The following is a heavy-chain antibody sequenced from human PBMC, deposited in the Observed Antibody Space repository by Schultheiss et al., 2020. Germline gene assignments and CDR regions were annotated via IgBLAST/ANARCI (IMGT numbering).Heavy chain of an antibody. D-gene: IGHD4-17*01. CDR3: ARTFGDGDYVPNYYYYGMDV. CDR2: ISAYNGNT. V-gene: IGHV1-18*01. Sequence: ASVKVSCKASGYTFTSYGISWVRQAPGQGLEWMGWISAYNGNTNYAQKLQGRVTMTTDTSTSTAYMELRSLRSDDTAVYYCARTFGDGDYVPNYYYYGMDVWGQGTTVTVAS. CDR1: GYTFTSYG. J-gene: IGHJ6*02.